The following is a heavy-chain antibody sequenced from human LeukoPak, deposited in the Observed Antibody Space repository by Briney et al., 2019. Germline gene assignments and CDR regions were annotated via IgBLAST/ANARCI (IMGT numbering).Heavy chain of an antibody. CDR2: IYYSGST. CDR3: ARGPHYYDSSGYQPAFDY. Sequence: PSETLSLTCTVSGGSISSYYWSWIRQPPGKGLEWIGYIYYSGSTNYNPSLKSRVTISVDTSKNQFSLKLSSVTAADTAVYYCARGPHYYDSSGYQPAFDYWGQGTLVTVSS. J-gene: IGHJ4*02. D-gene: IGHD3-22*01. CDR1: GGSISSYY. V-gene: IGHV4-59*01.